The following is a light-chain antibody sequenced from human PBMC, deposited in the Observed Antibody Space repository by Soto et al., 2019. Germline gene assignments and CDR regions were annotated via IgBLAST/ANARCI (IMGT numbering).Light chain of an antibody. J-gene: IGLJ7*01. Sequence: QSALTQPASVSGSPGQSIIISGTGTSSDVGGYLYVSWYQHHPGKAPKLIIYDVSNRPSGVSNRFSGSKSGNTASLTISGLQAEDEGDYYCASFTSRSTAVFGGGTQLTVL. CDR1: SSDVGGYLY. V-gene: IGLV2-14*03. CDR3: ASFTSRSTAV. CDR2: DVS.